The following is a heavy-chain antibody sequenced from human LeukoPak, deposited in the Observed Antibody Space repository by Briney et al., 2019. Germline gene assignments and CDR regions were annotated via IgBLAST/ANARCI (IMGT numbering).Heavy chain of an antibody. CDR2: IWYDGSNK. CDR1: GFTFSSYA. D-gene: IGHD1-26*01. V-gene: IGHV3-33*08. CDR3: ASKIVVDGFDY. Sequence: GGSLRLSCAASGFTFSSYAMHWVRQAPGKGLEWVAVIWYDGSNKYYADSVKGRFTISRDNSKDTLYLQMNSLRAEDTAVYYCASKIVVDGFDYWGQGTLVTVSS. J-gene: IGHJ4*02.